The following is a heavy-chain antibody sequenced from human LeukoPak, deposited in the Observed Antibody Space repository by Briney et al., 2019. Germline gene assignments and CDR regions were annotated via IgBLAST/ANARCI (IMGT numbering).Heavy chain of an antibody. CDR3: ATLVSTRYYFDY. V-gene: IGHV4-39*01. D-gene: IGHD5/OR15-5a*01. J-gene: IGHJ4*02. Sequence: SETLSLTCTVSGGSISSSSYYWGWIRQPPGKGLEWIGSIYYSGSTYYNPSLKSRVTISVDTSKNQLSLRLTSVTAADTAVYFCATLVSTRYYFDYWGQGTLVTVSS. CDR2: IYYSGST. CDR1: GGSISSSSYY.